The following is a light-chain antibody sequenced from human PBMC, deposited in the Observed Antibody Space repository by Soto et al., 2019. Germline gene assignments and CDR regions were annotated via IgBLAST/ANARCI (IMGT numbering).Light chain of an antibody. CDR2: EGS. Sequence: QSALTQPAYVSGYPGQSITISCTGTSSDVGSYNLVSWYQQHPGKAPKRMIYEGSKRPSGVSNRFSGSKSGNTASLTISGLQAEDEADYYCCSYAGSSTPYVFGTGTKVTVL. CDR1: SSDVGSYNL. CDR3: CSYAGSSTPYV. V-gene: IGLV2-23*01. J-gene: IGLJ1*01.